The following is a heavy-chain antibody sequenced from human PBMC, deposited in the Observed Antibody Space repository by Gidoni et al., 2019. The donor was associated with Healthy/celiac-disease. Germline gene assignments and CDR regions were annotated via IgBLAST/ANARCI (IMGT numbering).Heavy chain of an antibody. D-gene: IGHD3-3*01. CDR3: AIVFSVLRFLEWLGKDAFDI. CDR2: INHSGRT. V-gene: IGHV4-34*01. CDR1: GGSFSGYY. Sequence: QVQLQQWGAGLLKPSETLSLTCAVYGGSFSGYYWSWIRQPPGKGLEWIGEINHSGRTNYNPSLKSRVTISVDTSKTQFSLKLSSVTAADTAVYYCAIVFSVLRFLEWLGKDAFDIWGQGTMVTVSS. J-gene: IGHJ3*02.